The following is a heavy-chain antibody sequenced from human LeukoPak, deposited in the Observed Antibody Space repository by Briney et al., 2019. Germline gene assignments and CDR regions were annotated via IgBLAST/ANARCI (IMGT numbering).Heavy chain of an antibody. Sequence: GGSLRLSCAASGFTVSSNYMSWVRQAPGKGLEWVSAISGSGGSTYYADSVKGRFTISRDNSKNTLYLQMNSLRAEDTAVYYCAKEYYDFWSGYSDAFDIWGQGTMVTVSS. CDR1: GFTVSSNY. D-gene: IGHD3-3*01. J-gene: IGHJ3*02. CDR3: AKEYYDFWSGYSDAFDI. CDR2: ISGSGGST. V-gene: IGHV3-23*01.